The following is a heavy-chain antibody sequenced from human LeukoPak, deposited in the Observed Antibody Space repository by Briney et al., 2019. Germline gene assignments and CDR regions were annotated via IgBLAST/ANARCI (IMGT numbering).Heavy chain of an antibody. Sequence: HGESLKISCKGSGYSFTSYWIGWVRQMPGKGLEWMGRIDPSDSYTNYSPSFQGHVTISADKSISTAYLQWSSLKASDTAMYYCAREDDSGWSSFDYWGQGTLVTVSS. CDR3: AREDDSGWSSFDY. CDR1: GYSFTSYW. CDR2: IDPSDSYT. J-gene: IGHJ4*02. D-gene: IGHD6-19*01. V-gene: IGHV5-10-1*01.